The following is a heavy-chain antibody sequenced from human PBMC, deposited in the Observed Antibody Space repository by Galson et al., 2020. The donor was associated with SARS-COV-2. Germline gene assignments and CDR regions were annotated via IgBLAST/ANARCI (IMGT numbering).Heavy chain of an antibody. J-gene: IGHJ3*02. CDR3: ARALRRPIFGVVDAFDI. V-gene: IGHV4-31*01. D-gene: IGHD3-3*01. CDR2: IYYTRRT. CDR1: AGSIRSGCNY. Sequence: SLSLTCNVDAGSIRSGCNYCNWLSQNPRKGLEWTGHIYYTRRTYYNPSPKSQVTITVDASKNQFSLKLSAVTAADTAVYYCARALRRPIFGVVDAFDIWGQGTMVTVSS.